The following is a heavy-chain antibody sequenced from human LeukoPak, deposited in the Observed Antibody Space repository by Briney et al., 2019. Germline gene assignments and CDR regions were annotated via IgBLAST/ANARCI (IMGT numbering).Heavy chain of an antibody. D-gene: IGHD3-3*01. V-gene: IGHV1-2*02. CDR1: GYTFTGYY. CDR3: ARTAQFGVVEDAFDI. J-gene: IGHJ3*02. Sequence: ASVKVSCKASGYTFTGYYMHWVRQARGQGLEWMGWITPNSGGTNYAQKFQGRVTMTRDTSISTAYMELSRLRSDDTAVYYCARTAQFGVVEDAFDIWGQGIMVAVSS. CDR2: ITPNSGGT.